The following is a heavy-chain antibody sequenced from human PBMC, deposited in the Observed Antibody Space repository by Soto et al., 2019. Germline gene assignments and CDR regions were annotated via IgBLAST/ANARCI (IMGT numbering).Heavy chain of an antibody. CDR2: MDPSTGNT. CDR1: GYTFTTYD. CDR3: ARNRRETGDFDY. D-gene: IGHD7-27*01. V-gene: IGHV1-8*01. J-gene: IGHJ4*02. Sequence: QVQLVQSGAEVKKPGASVKVSCKASGYTFTTYDINWMRQASGQGLEWLGWMDPSTGNTGYAQTFQGRVTMTRDTSTNTAFMELSSLTYEDTAVYFCARNRRETGDFDYWGRGTLVTVSS.